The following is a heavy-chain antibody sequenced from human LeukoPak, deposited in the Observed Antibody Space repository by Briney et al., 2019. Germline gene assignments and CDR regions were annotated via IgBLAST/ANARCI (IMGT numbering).Heavy chain of an antibody. CDR1: GGTFSSYA. V-gene: IGHV1-69*04. D-gene: IGHD1-26*01. Sequence: GASMKVSCKASGGTFSSYAISWVRQAPGQGLEWMGRIIPILGIANYAQKLQGRVTMTTDTSTSTAYMELRSLRSDDTAVYYCARGGSSPNYWYFDLWGRGTLVTVSS. CDR2: IIPILGIA. J-gene: IGHJ2*01. CDR3: ARGGSSPNYWYFDL.